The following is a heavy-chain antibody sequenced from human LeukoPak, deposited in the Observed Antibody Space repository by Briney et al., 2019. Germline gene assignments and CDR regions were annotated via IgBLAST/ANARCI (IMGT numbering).Heavy chain of an antibody. Sequence: YPSETLSLTCTVSGGSISSNNYHWGWIRQPPGKGLEWIGSIYYGGNTYYNPSLKSRVTISVDTSRNQFSLKLGSVTAADTAVYYCARHRLGGYYYGVLDYWGQGTLVTVSS. J-gene: IGHJ4*02. V-gene: IGHV4-39*01. CDR3: ARHRLGGYYYGVLDY. D-gene: IGHD5-18*01. CDR2: IYYGGNT. CDR1: GGSISSNNYH.